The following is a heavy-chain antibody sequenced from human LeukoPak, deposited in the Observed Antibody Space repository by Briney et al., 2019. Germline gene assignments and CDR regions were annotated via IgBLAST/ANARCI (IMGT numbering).Heavy chain of an antibody. CDR1: GFTFSSYE. D-gene: IGHD2-21*02. Sequence: GGSLRLSCAASGFTFSSYEMNWVRQAPGKGLEWVSYISSSGSTIYYADSVKGRFTISRDNAKNTLYLQMNSLRAEDTAVYYCARGKHIVVVTAIMEDAFDIWGQGTMVTVSS. J-gene: IGHJ3*02. CDR3: ARGKHIVVVTAIMEDAFDI. CDR2: ISSSGSTI. V-gene: IGHV3-48*03.